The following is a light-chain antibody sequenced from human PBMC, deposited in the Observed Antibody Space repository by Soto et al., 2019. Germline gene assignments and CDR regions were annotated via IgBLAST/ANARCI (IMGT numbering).Light chain of an antibody. CDR3: QQRSNWPGT. CDR2: AAS. J-gene: IGKJ4*01. V-gene: IGKV3-11*01. Sequence: EIVLTQSPATLSLSLGERVTLSCRASESVSNYLAWYQQKPGQAPRLLIYAASNRATGIPARFSGSGSGTDFTLPISRLEPEHFAFYYCQQRSNWPGTFGGGTKVEIK. CDR1: ESVSNY.